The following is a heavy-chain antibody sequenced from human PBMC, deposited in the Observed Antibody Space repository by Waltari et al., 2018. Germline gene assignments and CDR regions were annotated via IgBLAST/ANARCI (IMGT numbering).Heavy chain of an antibody. CDR3: AKSTYGSGISYGMDV. D-gene: IGHD3-10*01. Sequence: EVQLVESGGVVVQPGGSLRLSCAASGFTFDDYTMHWVRQAPGKGLEWVSLISWDGGSTYYADSVKGRFTISRDNSKNSLYLQMNSLRTEDTALYYCAKSTYGSGISYGMDVWGQGTTVTVSS. CDR1: GFTFDDYT. CDR2: ISWDGGST. V-gene: IGHV3-43*01. J-gene: IGHJ6*02.